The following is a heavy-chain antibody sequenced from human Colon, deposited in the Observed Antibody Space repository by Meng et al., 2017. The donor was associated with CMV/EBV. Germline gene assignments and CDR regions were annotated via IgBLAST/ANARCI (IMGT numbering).Heavy chain of an antibody. Sequence: GGSLRLSCAASGFTFSSYGMAWVRQAPGKGLEWVAFIQYDGNKKYYADSMKGRFTISRDNSDNTLILHMDGLRVEDTAVYFCAKEGGGAHYGLDVWGQGTTVTVSS. V-gene: IGHV3-30*02. CDR2: IQYDGNKK. J-gene: IGHJ6*02. D-gene: IGHD1-26*01. CDR3: AKEGGGAHYGLDV. CDR1: GFTFSSYG.